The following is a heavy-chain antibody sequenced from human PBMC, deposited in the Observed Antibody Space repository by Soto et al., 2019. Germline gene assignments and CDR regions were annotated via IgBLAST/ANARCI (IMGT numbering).Heavy chain of an antibody. CDR1: GGTFSRYA. J-gene: IGHJ4*02. V-gene: IGHV1-69*01. CDR2: IIPLFGKA. Sequence: QVQLVQSGAEVKKPGSSVKVSCKASGGTFSRYAISWVRQAPGQGLEWMGGIIPLFGKANYAQKFQGRVTITADESTSTGYMELGSLRAEDTAVYYCARDGTLYDSSGYYYLYWGQGTLVTVSS. D-gene: IGHD3-22*01. CDR3: ARDGTLYDSSGYYYLY.